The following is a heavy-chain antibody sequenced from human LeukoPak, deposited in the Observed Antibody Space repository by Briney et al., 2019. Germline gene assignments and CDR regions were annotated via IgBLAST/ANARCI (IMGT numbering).Heavy chain of an antibody. Sequence: PSETLSLTCTVSGDSIEHYYWSWIRQSPGKGLEWIAYLFYNRDSTYNPSLKGRLSTSIDTSKNQFSLNLRSVTPADTAIYYRAKRGDSGWNFDSWGQGILVTVSS. V-gene: IGHV4-59*08. D-gene: IGHD6-19*01. CDR2: LFYNRDS. J-gene: IGHJ4*02. CDR3: AKRGDSGWNFDS. CDR1: GDSIEHYY.